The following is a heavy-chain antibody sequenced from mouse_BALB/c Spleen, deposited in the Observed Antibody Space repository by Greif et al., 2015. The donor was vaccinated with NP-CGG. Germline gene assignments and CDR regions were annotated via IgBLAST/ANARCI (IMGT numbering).Heavy chain of an antibody. Sequence: QVQLQQSGPELVKPGASVKISCKASGYTFTDYYINWVKQKPGQGLEWIGWIYPGSGNTKYNEKFKGKATLTVDTSSSTAYMQFSSLTSEDTAVYFSARRTGTEAMDYWGQGTSVTVSS. CDR3: ARRTGTEAMDY. CDR1: GYTFTDYY. CDR2: IYPGSGNT. D-gene: IGHD4-1*01. V-gene: IGHV1-84*02. J-gene: IGHJ4*01.